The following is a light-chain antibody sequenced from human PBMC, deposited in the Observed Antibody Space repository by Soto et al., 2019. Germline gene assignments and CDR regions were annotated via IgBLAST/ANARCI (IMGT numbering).Light chain of an antibody. Sequence: EVVLTQSPGTLSLSPGERATLPCRASQSVGNNYLAWYQQKPGQAPRLLIYDSSTRATGIPDRFSGSGSGTDFTLSISRLEPEDFATYYCQQTYRTPLSFGGGTKVEIK. CDR1: QSVGNNY. J-gene: IGKJ4*01. V-gene: IGKV3-20*01. CDR3: QQTYRTPLS. CDR2: DSS.